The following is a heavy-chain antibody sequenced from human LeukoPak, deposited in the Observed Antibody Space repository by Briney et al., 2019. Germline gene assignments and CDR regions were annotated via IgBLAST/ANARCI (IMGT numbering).Heavy chain of an antibody. J-gene: IGHJ4*02. CDR2: ISGSGGST. CDR1: GFTFTSYA. Sequence: GGSLRLSCAASGFTFTSYAMSWVRQAPGKGLEWVSAISGSGGSTYYADSVKGRFTISRDNSKNPLYLQMNSLRAEDTAVYYCAKRSVAGTGYYFDCWGQGTLVTVSS. V-gene: IGHV3-23*01. D-gene: IGHD6-19*01. CDR3: AKRSVAGTGYYFDC.